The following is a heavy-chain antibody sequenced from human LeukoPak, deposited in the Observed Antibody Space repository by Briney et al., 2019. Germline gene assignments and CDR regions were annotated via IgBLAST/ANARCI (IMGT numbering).Heavy chain of an antibody. D-gene: IGHD5-18*01. Sequence: ASVKVSCKASGYTFTSYYMHWVRQAPGQGLECMGIINPSGGSTSYAQKFQGRVTMTRDTSTSTVYMELSSLRSEDTAVYYCARDMIQLSGGPASWFDPWGQGTLVTVSS. V-gene: IGHV1-46*01. CDR1: GYTFTSYY. CDR3: ARDMIQLSGGPASWFDP. CDR2: INPSGGST. J-gene: IGHJ5*02.